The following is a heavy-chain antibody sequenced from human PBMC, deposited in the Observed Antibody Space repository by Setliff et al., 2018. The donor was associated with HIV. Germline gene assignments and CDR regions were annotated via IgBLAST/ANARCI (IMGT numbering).Heavy chain of an antibody. Sequence: LRLSCAASGFTFSSYSMNWVRQAPGKGLEWVSYISSSSSTIYYADSVKGRFTISRDNAKNSLYLQMNSLRAEDTAVYYCARVHGAGGRTYSGFFDYWGQGTLVTVSS. CDR2: ISSSSSTI. D-gene: IGHD1-26*01. V-gene: IGHV3-48*01. CDR1: GFTFSSYS. CDR3: ARVHGAGGRTYSGFFDY. J-gene: IGHJ4*02.